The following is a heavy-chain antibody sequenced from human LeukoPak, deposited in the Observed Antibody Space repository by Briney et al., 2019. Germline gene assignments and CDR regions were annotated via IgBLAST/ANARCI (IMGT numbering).Heavy chain of an antibody. V-gene: IGHV1-2*02. D-gene: IGHD3-10*01. J-gene: IGHJ4*02. CDR1: GYTFTCYY. CDR3: AYYYGSGSPFFYFDY. CDR2: INPNSGGT. Sequence: ASVKVSCKASGYTFTCYYMHWVRQAPGQGLEWMGWINPNSGGTNYAQKFQGRVTMTRDTSISTAYMELSSLRSEDTAVYYCAYYYGSGSPFFYFDYWGQGTLVTVSS.